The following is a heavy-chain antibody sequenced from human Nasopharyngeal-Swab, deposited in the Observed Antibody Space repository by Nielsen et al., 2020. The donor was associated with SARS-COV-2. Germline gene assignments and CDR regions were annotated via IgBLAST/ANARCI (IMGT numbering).Heavy chain of an antibody. CDR1: GGSISSYY. Sequence: SETLSLTCTVSGGSISSYYWSWIRQPPGKGLEWIGYIYYRGSTNYNPSLKSRVTISVDTSKNQFSLKLSSVTAADTAVYYCARGRGRDGYMRDWGQGTLVTVSS. D-gene: IGHD5-24*01. CDR2: IYYRGST. CDR3: ARGRGRDGYMRD. V-gene: IGHV4-59*13. J-gene: IGHJ4*02.